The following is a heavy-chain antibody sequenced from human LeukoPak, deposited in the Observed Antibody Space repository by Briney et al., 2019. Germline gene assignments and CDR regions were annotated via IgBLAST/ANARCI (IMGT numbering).Heavy chain of an antibody. CDR1: GFTFSSYA. V-gene: IGHV3-23*01. J-gene: IGHJ4*02. CDR3: AKDGEQQLIRGYFDY. Sequence: GGSLRLSCAASGFTFSSYAMSWVRQAPGKGLEWVSAISGSGGSTYYADSVKGRFTISRDNSKNTLYPQMNSLRGEDTAIYYCAKDGEQQLIRGYFDYWGQGALVTVSS. CDR2: ISGSGGST. D-gene: IGHD6-13*01.